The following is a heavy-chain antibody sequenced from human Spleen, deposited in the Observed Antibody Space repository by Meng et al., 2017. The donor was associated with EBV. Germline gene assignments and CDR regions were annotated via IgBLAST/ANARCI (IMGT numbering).Heavy chain of an antibody. V-gene: IGHV1-18*01. Sequence: QVKLVQSGAGVKKPGASVKVSCKASGYTFTSDAFSWVRQAPGQGLEWMGWISLYNGNTNYAQKLQGRVTMTTNTSTSTAYMELRSLTSDDTAVYYCARLGYGINYLDYWGQGTLVTVSS. CDR3: ARLGYGINYLDY. CDR1: GYTFTSDA. J-gene: IGHJ4*02. D-gene: IGHD4-17*01. CDR2: ISLYNGNT.